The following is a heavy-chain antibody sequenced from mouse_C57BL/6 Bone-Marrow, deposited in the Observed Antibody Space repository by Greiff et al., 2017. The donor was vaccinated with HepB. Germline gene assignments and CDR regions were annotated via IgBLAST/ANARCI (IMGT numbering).Heavy chain of an antibody. J-gene: IGHJ2*01. CDR3: ARVGTTVVARGDY. Sequence: QVQLQQSGAELAKPGASVKLSCKASGYTFTSYWMHWVKQRPGQGLEWIGYINPSSGYTKYNQKFKDKATLTADKSSSTACMQLSSLTYEDSAVYYCARVGTTVVARGDYWGQGTTLTVSA. CDR1: GYTFTSYW. V-gene: IGHV1-7*01. D-gene: IGHD1-1*01. CDR2: INPSSGYT.